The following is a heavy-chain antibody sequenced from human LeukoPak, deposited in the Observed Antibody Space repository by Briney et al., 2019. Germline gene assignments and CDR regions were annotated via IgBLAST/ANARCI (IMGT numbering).Heavy chain of an antibody. Sequence: SETLSLTCTVSGGSIGSYYWSWIRQPPGKGLEWIGYIYYSGSTNYNPSLKSRVTISVDTSKNQFSLKLSSVTAADTAVYYCARGRSGYSDYWGQGTLVTVSS. CDR2: IYYSGST. CDR1: GGSIGSYY. J-gene: IGHJ4*02. V-gene: IGHV4-59*01. CDR3: ARGRSGYSDY. D-gene: IGHD3-22*01.